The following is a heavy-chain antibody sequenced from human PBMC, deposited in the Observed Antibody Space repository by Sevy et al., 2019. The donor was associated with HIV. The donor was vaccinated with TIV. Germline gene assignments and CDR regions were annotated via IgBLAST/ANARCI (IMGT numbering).Heavy chain of an antibody. V-gene: IGHV3-15*01. D-gene: IGHD3-22*01. CDR3: TKGTYYYDSKGFDAFDI. CDR1: GFTFSNAW. J-gene: IGHJ3*02. CDR2: IKSKTDGGTT. Sequence: GGSLRLSCAASGFTFSNAWMSWVRQAPGKGLEWVGRIKSKTDGGTTDYAAPVKGRFTISRDDSKNTLYLQMNSLKTEDTAVYYCTKGTYYYDSKGFDAFDIWGQGTMVTVSS.